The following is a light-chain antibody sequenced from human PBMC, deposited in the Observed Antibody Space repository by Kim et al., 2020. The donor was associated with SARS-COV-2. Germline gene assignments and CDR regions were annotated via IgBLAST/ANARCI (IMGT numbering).Light chain of an antibody. CDR3: SSYTSSSTYV. CDR2: DVS. CDR1: SEDVGCYNY. V-gene: IGLV2-14*03. Sequence: GQSHTIPCPGTSEDVGCYNYVSWYQQHPGKAPKLMIYDVSNRPSGVSNRFSGSKSGNTASLTISGLQAEDEADYYCSSYTSSSTYVFGTGTKVTVL. J-gene: IGLJ1*01.